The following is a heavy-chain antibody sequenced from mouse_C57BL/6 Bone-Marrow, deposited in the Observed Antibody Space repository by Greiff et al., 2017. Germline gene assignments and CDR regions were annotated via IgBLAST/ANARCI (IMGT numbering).Heavy chain of an antibody. J-gene: IGHJ4*01. CDR3: VRWLPYAMDY. D-gene: IGHD2-3*01. V-gene: IGHV14-3*01. CDR1: GFNIKKTY. CDR2: IDPANGNT. Sequence: VQLQQSVAELVRPGASVKLSCTASGFNIKKTYMHWVKQRPEQGLEWIGRIDPANGNTKYAPKFQGKATITADTSSNTAYLQLSSLTSEDTAIYYCVRWLPYAMDYWGQGTSVTVSS.